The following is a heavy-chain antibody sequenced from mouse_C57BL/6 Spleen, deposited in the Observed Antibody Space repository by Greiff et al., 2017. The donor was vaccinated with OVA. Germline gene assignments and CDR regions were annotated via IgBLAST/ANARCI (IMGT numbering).Heavy chain of an antibody. CDR2: IYPGDGDT. D-gene: IGHD2-4*01. J-gene: IGHJ4*01. Sequence: QVQLQQSGPELVKPGASVKISCKASGYAFSSSWMNWVQQRPGKGLEWIGRIYPGDGDTNYNGKFKGKATLTADNSSSTAYMQLSSLTSEDSAVYFCARETYDYDPYAMDYWGQGTSVTVSS. V-gene: IGHV1-82*01. CDR1: GYAFSSSW. CDR3: ARETYDYDPYAMDY.